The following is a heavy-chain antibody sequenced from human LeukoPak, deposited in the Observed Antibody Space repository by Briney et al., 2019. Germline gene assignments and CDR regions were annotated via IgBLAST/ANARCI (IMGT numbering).Heavy chain of an antibody. CDR3: ARADYGGYYWVSSYYYGMDV. J-gene: IGHJ6*02. D-gene: IGHD4-17*01. V-gene: IGHV4-34*01. CDR1: GGSFSGYY. CDR2: INHSGST. Sequence: PSETLSLTCAVYGGSFSGYYWSWIRQPPGKGLEWIGEINHSGSTNYNPSLKSRVTISVDTSKNQFSLKLSSVTAADTAVYYCARADYGGYYWVSSYYYGMDVWGQGTTVTVSS.